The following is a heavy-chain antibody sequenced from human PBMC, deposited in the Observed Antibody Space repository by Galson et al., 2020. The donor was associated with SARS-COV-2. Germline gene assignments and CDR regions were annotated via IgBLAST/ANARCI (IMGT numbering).Heavy chain of an antibody. CDR3: ARVRTGTTDYFDY. CDR2: IYHSGTT. V-gene: IGHV4-38-2*02. CDR1: GYFIRSGYY. J-gene: IGHJ4*02. Sequence: SETLSLTCTVSGYFIRSGYYWGWLRQPPGKGLEWIGSIYHSGTTYDNPSLKSRVTLSVDTSKNQFSLKLSSVTAADTAVYYCARVRTGTTDYFDYWGQGTLVTVSS. D-gene: IGHD1-1*01.